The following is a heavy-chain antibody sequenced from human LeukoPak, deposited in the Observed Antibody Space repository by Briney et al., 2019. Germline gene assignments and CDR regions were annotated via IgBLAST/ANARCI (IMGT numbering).Heavy chain of an antibody. CDR1: GYTFTGYY. CDR2: INPNSGGT. Sequence: ASVKVSCKASGYTFTGYYMHWVRQAPGQGLEWMGWINPNSGGTNYAQKFQGRVTMTRDTSISTAYMERSRLRSDDTAVYYCARDRAAAGTENWFDPWGQGTLVTVSS. CDR3: ARDRAAAGTENWFDP. D-gene: IGHD6-13*01. V-gene: IGHV1-2*02. J-gene: IGHJ5*02.